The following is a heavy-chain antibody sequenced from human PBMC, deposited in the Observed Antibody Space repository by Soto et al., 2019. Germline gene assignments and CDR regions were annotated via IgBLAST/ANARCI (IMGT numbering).Heavy chain of an antibody. CDR1: AFSFTSHG. Sequence: ASVKVSCKAYAFSFTSHGISWVRQAPGQGLEWMGWISLYNGNTNYAQQFQGRVTMTTDTSTSTAYMELRSLRSDDTAMYFCAIYHLELFRFDYWGQGTLVTVSS. V-gene: IGHV1-18*04. D-gene: IGHD2-2*01. CDR3: AIYHLELFRFDY. J-gene: IGHJ4*02. CDR2: ISLYNGNT.